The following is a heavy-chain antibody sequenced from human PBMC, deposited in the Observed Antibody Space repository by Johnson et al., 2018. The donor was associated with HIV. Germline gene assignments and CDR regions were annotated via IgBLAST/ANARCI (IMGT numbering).Heavy chain of an antibody. CDR1: GFTFSDYY. V-gene: IGHV3-11*04. CDR2: ISGSGGAI. Sequence: QVQLVESGGGLVKPGGSLRLSCAASGFTFSDYYMSWIRQAPGKGLEWVSYISGSGGAIYYADSVKGRFTISRGNAKNSLYLQMNSLRAGDTAVYYCVRGLYSSAWYAAVDLGGQGTMVTVSS. J-gene: IGHJ3*01. D-gene: IGHD6-19*01. CDR3: VRGLYSSAWYAAVDL.